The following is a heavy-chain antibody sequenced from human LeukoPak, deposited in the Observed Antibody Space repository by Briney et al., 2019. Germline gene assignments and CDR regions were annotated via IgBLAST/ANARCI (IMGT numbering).Heavy chain of an antibody. V-gene: IGHV1-2*02. CDR2: INPNSGAT. Sequence: ASVKVSCKASGYTFTGYYMHWVRQAPGQGLEWMGWINPNSGATNYAQKFQGRVTMTRDTSISTAYMELSRLRSDDTAVFYCARGGLSGSYYDYFHHWGPGTLVTVSS. CDR3: ARGGLSGSYYDYFHH. D-gene: IGHD1-26*01. CDR1: GYTFTGYY. J-gene: IGHJ1*01.